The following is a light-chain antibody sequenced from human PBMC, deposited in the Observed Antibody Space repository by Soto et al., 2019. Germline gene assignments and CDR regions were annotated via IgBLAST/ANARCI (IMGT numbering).Light chain of an antibody. CDR3: QQSDSLPLT. Sequence: GDTVTITCRASQSVNRYLNWYQQVPGKPPKLLIYTASTSQSGVPSRFSGSGSGTEFTLTISSLQPEDFATYYCQQSDSLPLTFGGGTKVDIK. CDR2: TAS. J-gene: IGKJ4*01. CDR1: QSVNRY. V-gene: IGKV1-39*01.